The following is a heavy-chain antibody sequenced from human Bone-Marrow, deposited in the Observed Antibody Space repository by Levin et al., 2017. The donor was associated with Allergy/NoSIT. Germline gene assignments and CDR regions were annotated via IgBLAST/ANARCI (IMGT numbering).Heavy chain of an antibody. Sequence: SETLSLTCAISGDSVSSNSAAWNWIRQSPSRGLEWLGRTYYRSKWYNDYAVSVKSRITINPDTSKNQFSLQLNSVTPEDTAVYYCARDAPGSSSSAYYFDYWGQGTLVTVSS. J-gene: IGHJ4*02. CDR2: TYYRSKWYN. V-gene: IGHV6-1*01. D-gene: IGHD6-6*01. CDR3: ARDAPGSSSSAYYFDY. CDR1: GDSVSSNSAA.